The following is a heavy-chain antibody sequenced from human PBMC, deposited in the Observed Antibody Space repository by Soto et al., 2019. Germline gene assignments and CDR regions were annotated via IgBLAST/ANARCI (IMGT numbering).Heavy chain of an antibody. D-gene: IGHD2-21*02. Sequence: QVQLVASGGGVVQPGRSLRLSCAASGFIFSPYTMHWVRQTPGKGLEWVAVISYDGNDKYYADSVKGRFTISRDNSKNTLYLQMNSRGAEDTALYYCARGGGFCGADCYKGGIDYWGQGTLVTVSS. CDR2: ISYDGNDK. CDR3: ARGGGFCGADCYKGGIDY. V-gene: IGHV3-30-3*01. CDR1: GFIFSPYT. J-gene: IGHJ4*02.